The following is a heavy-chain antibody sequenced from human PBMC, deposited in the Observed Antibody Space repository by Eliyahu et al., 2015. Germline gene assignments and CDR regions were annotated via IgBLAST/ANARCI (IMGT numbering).Heavy chain of an antibody. CDR2: ISSSSSTI. CDR3: AREGPSGMDV. CDR1: GFTFSSYS. J-gene: IGHJ6*02. V-gene: IGHV3-48*01. Sequence: EVQLVESGGGLVQPGGSLRLSCAASGFTFSSYSMNWVRQAPGKGLEWVSYISSSSSTIYYADSVKGRFTIPRDNAKNSLYLQMNSLRAEDTAVYYCAREGPSGMDVWGQGTTVTVSS.